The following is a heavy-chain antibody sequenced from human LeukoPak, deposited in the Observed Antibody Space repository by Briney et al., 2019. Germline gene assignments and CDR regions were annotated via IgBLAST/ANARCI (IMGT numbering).Heavy chain of an antibody. D-gene: IGHD5-12*01. CDR3: TRSGYSGYDRPRA. CDR2: IRSKAYGGTT. Sequence: GGSLRLSCTASGFTFGDYAMSWVRQAPGKGLEWVGFIRSKAYGGTTEYAASVKGRFTISRDDSKSIAYLQMNRLKTEDTAVYYCTRSGYSGYDRPRAWGQGTLVTVSS. V-gene: IGHV3-49*04. J-gene: IGHJ5*02. CDR1: GFTFGDYA.